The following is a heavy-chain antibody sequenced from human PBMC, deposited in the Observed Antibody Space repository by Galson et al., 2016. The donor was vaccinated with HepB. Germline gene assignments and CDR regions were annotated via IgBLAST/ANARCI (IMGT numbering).Heavy chain of an antibody. V-gene: IGHV3-23*05. CDR3: AQAILPNWGSPADY. Sequence: LRRYCAASGFLVSSYVMSWVRQAPGEALEWVSGIRASGSSTQYSLSVKGRFTISKDTSKNTLYLPMNSLRAEDTAVNYCAQAILPNWGSPADYWGQGTLVTVSS. J-gene: IGHJ4*02. D-gene: IGHD7-27*01. CDR1: GFLVSSYV. CDR2: IRASGSST.